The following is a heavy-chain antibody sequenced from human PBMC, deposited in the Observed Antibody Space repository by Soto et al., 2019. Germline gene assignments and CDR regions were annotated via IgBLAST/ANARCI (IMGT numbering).Heavy chain of an antibody. CDR1: GFTFSSYG. CDR2: IWYDGGNK. J-gene: IGHJ4*02. D-gene: IGHD6-13*01. Sequence: LRVSCAASGFTFSSYGMHWVRQAPGKGLEWVAVIWYDGGNKYYADSVKGRFTISRDNSKNTLYLQMNSLRAEDTAVYYCARDLGYSSSWYFDYWGQGTLVTVSS. V-gene: IGHV3-33*01. CDR3: ARDLGYSSSWYFDY.